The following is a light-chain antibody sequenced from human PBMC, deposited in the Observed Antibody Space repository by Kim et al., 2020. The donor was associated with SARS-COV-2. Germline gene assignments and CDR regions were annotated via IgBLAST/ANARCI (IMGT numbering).Light chain of an antibody. CDR2: DTF. Sequence: PGERATPPCRASQSFGTSLAWYQQRPGQPPRLLIYDTFNRATGIPDRFSGSGSGTDFTLTISSLESEDFAVYYCQQRSNWPPALSFGGGTKVDIK. J-gene: IGKJ4*01. V-gene: IGKV3-11*01. CDR3: QQRSNWPPALS. CDR1: QSFGTS.